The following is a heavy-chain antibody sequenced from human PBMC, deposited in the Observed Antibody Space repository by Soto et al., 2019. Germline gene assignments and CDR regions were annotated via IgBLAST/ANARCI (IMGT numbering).Heavy chain of an antibody. Sequence: ASMKVSCKVSGYTLTELSMHWVRQAPGKGLEWMGGFDPEDGETIYAQKFQGRVTMTEDTSTDTAYMELSSLRSEDTAVYYCATGKGWYDAFDIWGQGTMVTVSS. CDR1: GYTLTELS. CDR2: FDPEDGET. CDR3: ATGKGWYDAFDI. V-gene: IGHV1-24*01. D-gene: IGHD6-19*01. J-gene: IGHJ3*02.